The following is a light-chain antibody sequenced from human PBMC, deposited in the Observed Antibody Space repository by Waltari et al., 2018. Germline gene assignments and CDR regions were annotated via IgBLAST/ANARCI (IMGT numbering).Light chain of an antibody. CDR3: QKYESLPAT. Sequence: EVVLTQSPGPLSLSQGARAPLSCRASQSVGKYLAWYQQRPGQAPRLLSYETYRRATGTPDRFSGSGSGTDFSLTISRLEPEDFAVYYCQKYESLPATFGQGTTVEIK. V-gene: IGKV3-20*01. J-gene: IGKJ1*01. CDR2: ETY. CDR1: QSVGKY.